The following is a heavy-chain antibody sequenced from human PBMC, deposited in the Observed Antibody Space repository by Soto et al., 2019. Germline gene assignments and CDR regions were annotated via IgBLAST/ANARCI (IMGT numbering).Heavy chain of an antibody. CDR1: GWTFTGEY. CDR3: ARAVVSPTPVPHLHV. CDR2: INLNSDGT. V-gene: IGHV1-2*04. J-gene: IGHJ6*02. D-gene: IGHD2-15*01. Sequence: GASVKLTCNASGWTFTGEYMHWVRQAPGQGLGWMGGINLNSDGTSYAQKFQGWITMTRDTSTSPAYMELSRLRSDDTAVYYCARAVVSPTPVPHLHVWDPGTTVTVSS.